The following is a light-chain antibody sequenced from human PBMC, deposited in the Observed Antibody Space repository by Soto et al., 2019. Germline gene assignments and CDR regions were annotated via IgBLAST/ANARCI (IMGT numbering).Light chain of an antibody. J-gene: IGLJ1*01. CDR2: DVS. CDR3: SSYTSSSTYV. V-gene: IGLV2-14*01. Sequence: QAVVTQPASVSGSPGQSIAISCTGTSSDVGGYDYVSWYQQHPGKAPKLMIYDVSNRPSGVSNRFSGSKSDNTASLTISGLQAEDEADYYCSSYTSSSTYVFGTGTKVTVL. CDR1: SSDVGGYDY.